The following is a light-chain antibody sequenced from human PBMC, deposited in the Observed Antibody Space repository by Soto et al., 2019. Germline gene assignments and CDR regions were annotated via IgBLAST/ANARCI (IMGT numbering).Light chain of an antibody. Sequence: EIVLTQSPATLSLSPGERATLSCRASQSVRNYLAWYQQKPGQAPRLLIYDASSRAIGIPARFSGSGSGTDFTLTISSLEPEGFAVYYCQQRSNWPPGYTFGQGTKLEIK. CDR1: QSVRNY. J-gene: IGKJ2*01. CDR3: QQRSNWPPGYT. V-gene: IGKV3-11*01. CDR2: DAS.